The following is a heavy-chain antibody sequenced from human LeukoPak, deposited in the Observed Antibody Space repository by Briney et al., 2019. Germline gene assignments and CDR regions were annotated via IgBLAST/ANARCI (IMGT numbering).Heavy chain of an antibody. CDR1: GGSISSYY. J-gene: IGHJ5*02. CDR3: ARDSTAAEYYDFWSGYFNWFDP. CDR2: IYYSGST. Sequence: SETLSLTCTVSGGSISSYYWTWIRQPPGKGLEWIGYIYYSGSTNYNPSLKSRVTMSVDTSKNQFSLKLSSVTAADTAVYYCARDSTAAEYYDFWSGYFNWFDPWGQGTLVTVSS. V-gene: IGHV4-59*12. D-gene: IGHD3-3*01.